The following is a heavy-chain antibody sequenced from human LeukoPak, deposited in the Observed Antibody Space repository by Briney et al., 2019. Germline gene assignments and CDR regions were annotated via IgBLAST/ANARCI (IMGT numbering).Heavy chain of an antibody. D-gene: IGHD3-10*01. V-gene: IGHV4-31*03. Sequence: SQTLSLTCTVSGGSISSGSYYWSWIRQHPGKGLEWIGYIYYSGSTYYNPSLKSRVTISVDTSKNQLSLQLSSVTAADTAVYYCARGVGRGYFDLWGRGTLVTVSS. CDR1: GGSISSGSYY. CDR3: ARGVGRGYFDL. J-gene: IGHJ2*01. CDR2: IYYSGST.